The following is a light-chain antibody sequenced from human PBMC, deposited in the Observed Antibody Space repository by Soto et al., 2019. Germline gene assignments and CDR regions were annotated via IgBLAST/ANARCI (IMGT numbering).Light chain of an antibody. CDR1: QSLNND. Sequence: DIQMTQSPSTLSASVGDRVTITCRASQSLNNDLAWYQQKPGKAPNLLIYDASTLERGVPSRFSGTGSGTEFTLTISSLQPDDFATYYCQHYNSYSEAFGQGTKVDNK. CDR2: DAS. J-gene: IGKJ1*01. CDR3: QHYNSYSEA. V-gene: IGKV1-5*01.